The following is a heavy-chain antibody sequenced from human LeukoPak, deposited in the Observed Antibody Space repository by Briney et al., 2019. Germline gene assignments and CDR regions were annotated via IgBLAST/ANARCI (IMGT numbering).Heavy chain of an antibody. J-gene: IGHJ3*02. Sequence: GGSLRLSCAASGFTVSRNYMSWVRQAPGKGLEWVSEIYSGGSTYYAASVKGRFSISRDNSKNTVYLQMNSLRVEDTAVYYCARELREHGVFDIWGQGIMVTVSS. D-gene: IGHD1-26*01. CDR1: GFTVSRNY. CDR2: IYSGGST. CDR3: ARELREHGVFDI. V-gene: IGHV3-53*01.